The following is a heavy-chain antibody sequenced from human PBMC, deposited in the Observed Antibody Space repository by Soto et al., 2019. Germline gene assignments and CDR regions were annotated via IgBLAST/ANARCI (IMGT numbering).Heavy chain of an antibody. CDR1: GFTLMNYW. V-gene: IGHV3-74*01. CDR2: INSDGSST. J-gene: IGHJ4*02. Sequence: GGSLRLSCGASGFTLMNYWMHWVRQAPGQGLVWVSHINSDGSSTNYADSVKGRFTISRDNAKNTLYLQMNSLRADDTAVYYCATLFSSGSSLDYWGQGTLVTVSS. CDR3: ATLFSSGSSLDY. D-gene: IGHD3-10*01.